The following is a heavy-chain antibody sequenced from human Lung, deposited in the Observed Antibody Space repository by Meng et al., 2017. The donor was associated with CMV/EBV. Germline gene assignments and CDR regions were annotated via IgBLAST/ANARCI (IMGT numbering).Heavy chain of an antibody. D-gene: IGHD1-26*01. CDR3: ARDYVGASGLDY. Sequence: GGSLRLXXAASGFTFSSYSMNWVRQAPGKGLEWLSYISSSSRTADYADSVKGRLTISRDNVNKSLYLQINSLRAEDTAVYDCARDYVGASGLDYWGQGTLVTVSS. CDR2: ISSSSRTA. CDR1: GFTFSSYS. J-gene: IGHJ4*02. V-gene: IGHV3-48*01.